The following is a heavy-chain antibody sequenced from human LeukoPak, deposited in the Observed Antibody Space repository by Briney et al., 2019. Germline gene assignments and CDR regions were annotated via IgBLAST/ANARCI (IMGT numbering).Heavy chain of an antibody. CDR2: IIPIFGTA. CDR1: GGTFSNYA. J-gene: IGHJ5*02. D-gene: IGHD5-12*01. V-gene: IGHV1-69*13. Sequence: SVKVSCKASGGTFSNYAISWVRQAPGQGLEWMGGIIPIFGTANYAQKFQGRVTITADESTSTAYMELSSLRSEDTAVYYCARALVGGYDPADNWFDPWGQGTLVTVSS. CDR3: ARALVGGYDPADNWFDP.